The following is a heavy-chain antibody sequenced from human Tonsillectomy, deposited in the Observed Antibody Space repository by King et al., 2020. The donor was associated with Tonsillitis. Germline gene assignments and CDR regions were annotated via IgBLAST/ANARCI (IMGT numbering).Heavy chain of an antibody. J-gene: IGHJ3*02. D-gene: IGHD2-15*01. CDR1: GYTFTSYG. CDR2: ISTYNGNT. CDR3: ARDRAVVVVVAALSDAFDI. Sequence: QLVQSGGEVKKPGASVKVSCKASGYTFTSYGISWVRQAPGQGLEWMGWISTYNGNTNYAEKLQDRVTMTTDTSTITAYMELRSLRSDDTAVYYCARDRAVVVVVAALSDAFDIWGQGTMVTVSS. V-gene: IGHV1-18*04.